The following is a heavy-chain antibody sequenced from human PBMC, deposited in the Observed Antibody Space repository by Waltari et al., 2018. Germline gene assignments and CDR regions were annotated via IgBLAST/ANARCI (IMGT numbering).Heavy chain of an antibody. CDR1: GGSFSGYY. CDR2: INHSGRT. CDR3: ARGMTTVWYYSDY. D-gene: IGHD4-17*01. V-gene: IGHV4-34*01. J-gene: IGHJ4*02. Sequence: QVQLQQWGAGLLKPSGTLSLTCAVYGGSFSGYYWSWIRQPPGKGLEWIGEINHSGRTNYTPSLKCRITISADTSKNQFSLKLSSVTAADTAVYYCARGMTTVWYYSDYCGQGTLVTVAS.